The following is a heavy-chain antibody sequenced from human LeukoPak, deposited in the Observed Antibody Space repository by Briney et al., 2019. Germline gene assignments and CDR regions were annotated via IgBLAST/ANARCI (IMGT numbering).Heavy chain of an antibody. Sequence: PWRSLRLSCAASGITFRSYGMHWVRQAPGKGLEWVAFIWYDGSIKYYADSVKGRFTISRDNSRNTLFLQMNSLRAEDTAVYYCATDRATQYFDYWGQGTLVSVSS. CDR1: GITFRSYG. CDR2: IWYDGSIK. CDR3: ATDRATQYFDY. V-gene: IGHV3-33*01. J-gene: IGHJ4*02. D-gene: IGHD2-15*01.